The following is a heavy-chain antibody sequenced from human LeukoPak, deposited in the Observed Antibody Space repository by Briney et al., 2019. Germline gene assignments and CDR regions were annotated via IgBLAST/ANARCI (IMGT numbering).Heavy chain of an antibody. CDR3: ASGGSGAFDI. Sequence: SETLSLTCAVSGYSISSGYYWGWIRQPPGKGLEWIGSIYHSGSTYYNPSLKSRVTISVDTSKNQFFLKLSSVTAADTAVYYCASGGSGAFDIWGQGTMVTVSS. J-gene: IGHJ3*02. V-gene: IGHV4-38-2*01. D-gene: IGHD3-10*01. CDR2: IYHSGST. CDR1: GYSISSGYY.